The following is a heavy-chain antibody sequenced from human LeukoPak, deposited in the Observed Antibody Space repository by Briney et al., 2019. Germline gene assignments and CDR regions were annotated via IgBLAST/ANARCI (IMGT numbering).Heavy chain of an antibody. D-gene: IGHD6-13*01. CDR2: ITVSGST. Sequence: GGSLRLPCAASGFTFSNYAMSWVRQAPGKGLEYVSSITVSGSTYYADSVMGRFTVSRDNSKNMLSLQMTSLRAEDTAIYYCAKIAAGGPAYYFDYWGQGTLVTVSS. CDR3: AKIAAGGPAYYFDY. CDR1: GFTFSNYA. V-gene: IGHV3-23*01. J-gene: IGHJ4*02.